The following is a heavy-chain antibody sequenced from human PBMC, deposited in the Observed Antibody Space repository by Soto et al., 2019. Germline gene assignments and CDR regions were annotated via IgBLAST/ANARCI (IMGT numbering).Heavy chain of an antibody. V-gene: IGHV1-18*01. CDR1: GYTFTSYG. CDR3: ARDPTKGYCSGGSFYSFGY. J-gene: IGHJ4*02. D-gene: IGHD2-15*01. Sequence: GASVKVSCKASGYTFTSYGISWVRQAPGQGLEWMGWISAYNGNTNYAQKLQGRVTMTTDTSTSTAYMELRSLRSDDTAVYYCARDPTKGYCSGGSFYSFGYGGQETLVPVSS. CDR2: ISAYNGNT.